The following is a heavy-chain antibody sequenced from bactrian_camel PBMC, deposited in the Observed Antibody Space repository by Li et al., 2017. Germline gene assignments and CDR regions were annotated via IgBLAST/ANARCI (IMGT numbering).Heavy chain of an antibody. D-gene: IGHD7*01. Sequence: VQLVESGGGLVQPGTSARLSCVASEFSLYMVWVRQAPGKGLEWVSLISSGGSTLYADSVKGRFTSSRDNAKNTVYLQMNSLKPEDTGVYYCARGEPISFGYWGQGTQVTVS. V-gene: IGHV3S40*01. CDR2: ISSGGST. J-gene: IGHJ6*01. CDR1: EFSLY. CDR3: ARGEPISFGY.